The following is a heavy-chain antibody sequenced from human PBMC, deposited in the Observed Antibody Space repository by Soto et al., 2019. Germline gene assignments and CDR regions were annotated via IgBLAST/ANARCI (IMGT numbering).Heavy chain of an antibody. V-gene: IGHV3-53*01. CDR2: IYSGGST. CDR1: GFTVTNKY. CDR3: ARVDYGDYGWYFDL. Sequence: EVQLVESGGGLIQPGGSLRLSCAASGFTVTNKYMTWVRQAPGKGLEWVSVIYSGGSTTYAASVKGRFTISRDNSKNILYLQMNGLRAEDTAVYYCARVDYGDYGWYFDLWGRGTLVTVSS. D-gene: IGHD4-17*01. J-gene: IGHJ2*01.